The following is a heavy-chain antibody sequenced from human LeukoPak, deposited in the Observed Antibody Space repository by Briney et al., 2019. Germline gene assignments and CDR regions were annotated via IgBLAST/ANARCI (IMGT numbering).Heavy chain of an antibody. J-gene: IGHJ4*02. CDR3: ASGPYQLPSQPDF. D-gene: IGHD2-2*01. V-gene: IGHV1-2*02. Sequence: PLASVKVSCKASGYTFTGYYMHWVRQAPGQGLEWMGWINPNSGGTNYAQKFQGRVTVTRDTSISTAYMELSRLRSDDTAVYYCASGPYQLPSQPDFWGQGTLVTVSS. CDR1: GYTFTGYY. CDR2: INPNSGGT.